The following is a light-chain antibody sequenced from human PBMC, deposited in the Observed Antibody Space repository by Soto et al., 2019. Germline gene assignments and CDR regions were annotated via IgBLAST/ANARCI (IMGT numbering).Light chain of an antibody. V-gene: IGLV2-14*01. CDR2: EVN. CDR3: SSYTSSNTLVV. CDR1: SSDVGGYNY. Sequence: QSALTQPASVSGSPGQSITISCTGTSSDVGGYNYVSWYQQHPGKAPKLMIYEVNNRPSGVSNRFSGSKSGNTASLTISRLQAEDEADYYCSSYTSSNTLVVFGGGTKLTVL. J-gene: IGLJ2*01.